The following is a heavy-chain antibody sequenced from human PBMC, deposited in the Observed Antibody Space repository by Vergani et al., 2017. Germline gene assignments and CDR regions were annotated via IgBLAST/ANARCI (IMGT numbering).Heavy chain of an antibody. J-gene: IGHJ4*01. V-gene: IGHV3-66*02. D-gene: IGHD2-15*01. CDR1: GFSVTTYY. CDR3: TRSECSGTSCYGHYFDL. Sequence: EVELLESGGGLVQPGGSLRVSCSASGFSVTTYYMSWVRQAPGKGLEWVSVIKSDGRTSYAESVRGRFTISRDTSRNAVYLQMNILRVEDTGVYYCTRSECSGTSCYGHYFDLWCHGILVTVSS. CDR2: IKSDGRT.